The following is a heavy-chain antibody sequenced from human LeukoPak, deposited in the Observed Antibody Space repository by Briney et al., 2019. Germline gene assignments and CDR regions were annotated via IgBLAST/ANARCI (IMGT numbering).Heavy chain of an antibody. CDR3: AKEVFTGSGAAFDI. Sequence: GGSLRLSCAASGFTFSSYWMSWVRQAPGKGLEWVANIKQDGSEKYYVDSVKGRFTSSRDNAKKSVFLQMNSLRVEDTAVYYCAKEVFTGSGAAFDIWGPGTMVTVSS. D-gene: IGHD3-10*01. CDR2: IKQDGSEK. J-gene: IGHJ3*02. CDR1: GFTFSSYW. V-gene: IGHV3-7*01.